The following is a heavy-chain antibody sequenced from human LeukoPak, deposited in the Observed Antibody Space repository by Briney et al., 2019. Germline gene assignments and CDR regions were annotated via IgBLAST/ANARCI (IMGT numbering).Heavy chain of an antibody. V-gene: IGHV5-51*01. J-gene: IGHJ4*02. CDR1: GYLFTNYW. CDR3: ARRAYSDSWYDFDY. Sequence: GESLQISCKGSGYLFTNYWIGWVRPMPGKGLEWMGVIYPVDSDTRYSPSFQGQVTISADESLITAYLQWSSLKASDTAMYYCARRAYSDSWYDFDYWGQGTLVTVSS. CDR2: IYPVDSDT. D-gene: IGHD6-13*01.